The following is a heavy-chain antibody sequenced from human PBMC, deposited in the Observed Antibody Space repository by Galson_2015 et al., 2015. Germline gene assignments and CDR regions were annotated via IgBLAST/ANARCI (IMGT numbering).Heavy chain of an antibody. CDR2: TYYRSKWYN. CDR3: ARGRYYDSSGYYYEVGLFDY. CDR1: GDSVSSNSAA. D-gene: IGHD3-22*01. Sequence: CAISGDSVSSNSAAWNWIRQPPSRGLEWLGRTYYRSKWYNDYAVSVKSRITINPDTSKNQFSLQLNSVTPEDTAVYYCARGRYYDSSGYYYEVGLFDYWGQGTLVTVSS. J-gene: IGHJ4*02. V-gene: IGHV6-1*01.